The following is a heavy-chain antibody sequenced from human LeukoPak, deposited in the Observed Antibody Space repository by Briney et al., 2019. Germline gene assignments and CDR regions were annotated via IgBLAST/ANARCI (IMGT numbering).Heavy chain of an antibody. CDR1: GDSVSINSAA. CDR2: TFYRSKWYT. CDR3: ARVGGVYHFGMDV. D-gene: IGHD3-16*01. V-gene: IGHV6-1*01. J-gene: IGHJ6*02. Sequence: SQTLSLTFAISGDSVSINSAAWNWIRQSPSRGLEWLGRTFYRSKWYTDYAVSVKSRISINPDTSKNQFSLQLNSVTPEDTAVYYCARVGGVYHFGMDVWGQGTTVTVSS.